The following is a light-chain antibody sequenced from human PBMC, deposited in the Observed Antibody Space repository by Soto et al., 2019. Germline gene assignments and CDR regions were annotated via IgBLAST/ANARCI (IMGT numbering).Light chain of an antibody. CDR3: QQYDRSPPMYT. V-gene: IGKV3-20*01. CDR2: SAS. Sequence: EIVLTQSPGTLSLSPGERATVSCRASQSVSSSYLAWYQQKPGQAPRLLIYSASSRATGIPDRFSGSGSGTDFTLTIDRLEPEDFAVYYCQQYDRSPPMYTFGPGTEQEIK. J-gene: IGKJ2*01. CDR1: QSVSSSY.